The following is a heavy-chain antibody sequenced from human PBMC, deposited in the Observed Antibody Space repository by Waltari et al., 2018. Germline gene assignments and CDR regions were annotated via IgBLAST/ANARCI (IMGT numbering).Heavy chain of an antibody. CDR2: IYHSGST. D-gene: IGHD3-16*01. Sequence: QVQLQESGPGLVKPSETLSLTCAVSGYSISSGYYWGWIRQPPGKGLEWIGSIYHSGSTYYNPSLKSRVTISVDTSKNQFSLKLSSVTAADTAVYYCARQGDVTDYWGQGTLVTVSS. CDR1: GYSISSGYY. V-gene: IGHV4-38-2*01. J-gene: IGHJ4*02. CDR3: ARQGDVTDY.